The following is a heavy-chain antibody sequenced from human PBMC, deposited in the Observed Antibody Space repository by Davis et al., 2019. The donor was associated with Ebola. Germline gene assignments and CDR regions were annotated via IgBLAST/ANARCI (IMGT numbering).Heavy chain of an antibody. CDR2: IDPKNGGP. Sequence: ASVKVSCKTSGYTFVAYYIHWVRQAPGQGLEWMGWIDPKNGGPVYSQTFQGRVTLTTDTSTVTAYMDVSALTSDDTAVYYCAKTGAYTSPLAHFDSWGQGTLVTVSS. CDR1: GYTFVAYY. V-gene: IGHV1-2*02. D-gene: IGHD6-19*01. J-gene: IGHJ4*02. CDR3: AKTGAYTSPLAHFDS.